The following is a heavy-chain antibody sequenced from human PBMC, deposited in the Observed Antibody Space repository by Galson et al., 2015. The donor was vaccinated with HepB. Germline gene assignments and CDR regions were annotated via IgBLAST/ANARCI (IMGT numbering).Heavy chain of an antibody. V-gene: IGHV1-58*01. CDR1: GFTLSSSA. J-gene: IGHJ6*04. CDR2: IVVGSGNT. D-gene: IGHD3-22*01. Sequence: SVKVSCKASGFTLSSSAVQYMRQARGQGLEWIGWIVVGSGNTKYAQNFQERVTITRDMSTSTTYMELSNLRSEDTAVYYCATDQGDYDSTGYYFVYRMDVWGKGTTVTVSS. CDR3: ATDQGDYDSTGYYFVYRMDV.